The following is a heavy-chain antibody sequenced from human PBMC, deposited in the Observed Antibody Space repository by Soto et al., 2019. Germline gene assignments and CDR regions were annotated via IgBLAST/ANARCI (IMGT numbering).Heavy chain of an antibody. J-gene: IGHJ4*02. CDR2: ILHTGGT. Sequence: TLSLTCAVSGGSISGGGFSWSWIRQPPGKGLEWIGYILHTGGTQYNPSLKSRVSMSVDKSKNQFSLHLTSVTAADTAVYYCARLQFGEGFDYWGQGALVTVSS. CDR1: GGSISGGGFS. CDR3: ARLQFGEGFDY. V-gene: IGHV4-30-2*01. D-gene: IGHD3-10*01.